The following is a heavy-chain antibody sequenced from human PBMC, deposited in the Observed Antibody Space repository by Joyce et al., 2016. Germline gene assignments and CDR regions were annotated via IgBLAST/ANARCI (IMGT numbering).Heavy chain of an antibody. CDR2: ISAYNGNT. D-gene: IGHD3-22*01. CDR1: GYTFTSYG. Sequence: QVQLVQSGAEVKKPGASVKVSCKASGYTFTSYGITWVRQAPGQGLEWMGWISAYNGNTNYAQKIQVRVTRTTDTSTSTVYMELRSLTSDDTAVYYCARGPRVTMIVVVIDAFDIWGQGTMVTVSS. CDR3: ARGPRVTMIVVVIDAFDI. J-gene: IGHJ3*02. V-gene: IGHV1-18*01.